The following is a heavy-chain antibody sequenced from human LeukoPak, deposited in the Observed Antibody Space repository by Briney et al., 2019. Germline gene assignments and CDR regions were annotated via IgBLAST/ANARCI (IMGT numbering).Heavy chain of an antibody. V-gene: IGHV3-7*01. CDR2: IKQDGSET. J-gene: IGHJ4*02. Sequence: GGSLRLSCAAPGFSFSNSWMTWVRQSPGKGLERVANIKQDGSETYYVDSVMGRFTISRLNAKNSVYLQMNSLRAEDTAVYYCARDRSISGVVTIDFWGQGTLVTVSS. D-gene: IGHD3-3*01. CDR3: ARDRSISGVVTIDF. CDR1: GFSFSNSW.